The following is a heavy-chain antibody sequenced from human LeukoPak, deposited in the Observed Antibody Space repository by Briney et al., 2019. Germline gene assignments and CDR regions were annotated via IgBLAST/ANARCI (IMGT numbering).Heavy chain of an antibody. V-gene: IGHV3-21*01. CDR3: ARVSGRLERQSDLDY. Sequence: SGGSLRLSCAASGFTFASYSMNWVRQAPGKGLEWVSSISGDSTYIYNAGSVKGRFTISRENAQASLSLQMISLRADDTAVYYCARVSGRLERQSDLDYWGQGTLVIVSS. J-gene: IGHJ4*02. D-gene: IGHD1-1*01. CDR1: GFTFASYS. CDR2: ISGDSTYI.